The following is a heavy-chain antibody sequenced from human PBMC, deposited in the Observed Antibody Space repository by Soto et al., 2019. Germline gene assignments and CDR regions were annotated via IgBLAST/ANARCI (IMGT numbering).Heavy chain of an antibody. CDR1: GFSLTTRGVG. CDR3: AHIPHYHHYDCFDP. CDR2: IYWDDDK. J-gene: IGHJ5*02. V-gene: IGHV2-5*02. D-gene: IGHD4-17*01. Sequence: QITLKESGPPLVKPTQTLTLTCTFSGFSLTTRGVGVGWIRQPPGKALECLALIYWDDDKRYSPSLQSRLSISKHTSKNHVVLTMTNVDSVDRATYYCAHIPHYHHYDCFDPWGQGTLVSVSS.